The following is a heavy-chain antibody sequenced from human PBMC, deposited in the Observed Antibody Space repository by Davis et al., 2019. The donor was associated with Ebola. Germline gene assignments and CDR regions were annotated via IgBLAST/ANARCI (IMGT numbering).Heavy chain of an antibody. J-gene: IGHJ4*02. D-gene: IGHD6-13*01. CDR1: DGSISTYY. Sequence: SETLSLTCTLSDGSISTYYWSWIRQPPGKGLEWIGYIYNTGNTYYNPSLKSRLSMSIDTSRNQFSLKLSSVTAADTAVYYCAGRIAAAAFDYWGQGTLVTVSS. CDR2: IYNTGNT. V-gene: IGHV4-4*09. CDR3: AGRIAAAAFDY.